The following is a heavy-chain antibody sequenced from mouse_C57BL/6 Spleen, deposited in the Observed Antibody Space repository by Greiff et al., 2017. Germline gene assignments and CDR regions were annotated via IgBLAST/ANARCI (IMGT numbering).Heavy chain of an antibody. CDR2: IDPETGGT. J-gene: IGHJ4*01. CDR1: GYTFTDYE. V-gene: IGHV1-15*01. D-gene: IGHD3-2*02. Sequence: QVQLQQSGAELVRPGASVTLSCKASGYTFTDYEMHWVKQTPVHGLEWIGAIDPETGGTAYNQKFKGKAILTADKSSSTAYRELRSLTSEDSAVDYCTRSSYHYAMDYGGQGTSVTVSS. CDR3: TRSSYHYAMDY.